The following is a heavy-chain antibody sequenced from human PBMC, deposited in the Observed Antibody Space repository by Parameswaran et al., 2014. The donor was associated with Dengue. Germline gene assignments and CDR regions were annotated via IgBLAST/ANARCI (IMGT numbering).Heavy chain of an antibody. D-gene: IGHD4-11*01. CDR3: ARDVTVTTPGADY. V-gene: IGHV3-21*01. J-gene: IGHJ4*02. Sequence: GESLKISCAASGFTFSSYSMNWVRQAPGKGLEWVSSISSSSSYIYYADSVKGRFTISRDNAKNSLYLQMNSLRAEDTAVYYCARDVTVTTPGADYWGQGTLVTVSS. CDR1: GFTFSSYS. CDR2: ISSSSSYI.